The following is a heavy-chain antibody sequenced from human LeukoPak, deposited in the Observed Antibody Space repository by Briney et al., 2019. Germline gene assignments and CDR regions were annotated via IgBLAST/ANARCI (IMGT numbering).Heavy chain of an antibody. CDR2: INPSGGST. CDR3: ARDQEAFDY. V-gene: IGHV1-46*01. J-gene: IGHJ4*02. CDR1: GYTFTDYY. Sequence: ASVKVSCKASGYTFTDYYIHWVRQAPGQGLEWMGIINPSGGSTSYAQKFQGRVTVTRDTSTSTVHMELSGLRSEDTAVYYCARDQEAFDYWGQGTLVTVSS.